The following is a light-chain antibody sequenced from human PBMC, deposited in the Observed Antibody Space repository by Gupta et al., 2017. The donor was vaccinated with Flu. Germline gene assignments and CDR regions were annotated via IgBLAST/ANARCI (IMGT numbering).Light chain of an antibody. CDR2: KAS. J-gene: IGKJ2*01. V-gene: IGKV1-5*03. Sequence: TLSAAVGDRVTITCRARQSISSWLAWYQQKPGKAPKLLIYKASSLESGVPSRFSGSGSGTEFTLTISSLQPDDFAPYYCQQYNSYSSYTFGQGTKLEIK. CDR3: QQYNSYSSYT. CDR1: QSISSW.